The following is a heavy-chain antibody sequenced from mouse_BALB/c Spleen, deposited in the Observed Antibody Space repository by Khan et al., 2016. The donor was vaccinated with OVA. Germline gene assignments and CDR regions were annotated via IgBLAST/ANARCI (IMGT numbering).Heavy chain of an antibody. D-gene: IGHD2-1*01. Sequence: EVELVESGTVLARPGASVKMSCKASGYTFTSYWMHWVKQRPGQGLEWIGAIYPGNSDTNYNQKFKGKAKLTAVTSTSTAYLELNSLTNEDSAVYYCTRNGFGNYGSWDYWGQGTTLTVSS. V-gene: IGHV1-5*01. CDR3: TRNGFGNYGSWDY. J-gene: IGHJ2*01. CDR2: IYPGNSDT. CDR1: GYTFTSYW.